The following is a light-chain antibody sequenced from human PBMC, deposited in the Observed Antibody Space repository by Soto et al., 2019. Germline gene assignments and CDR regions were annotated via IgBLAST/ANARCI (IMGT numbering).Light chain of an antibody. J-gene: IGKJ3*01. CDR1: HDISNY. Sequence: DIQMTQSPSPLSASVGERVTITCQASHDISNYLNWYQHKPGKAPNLLIYDASHLETGVPSRFSGDGSGTDFTFTISSLQPEDVATYYCQHYDNPPFTFGPGTKVDI. CDR2: DAS. V-gene: IGKV1-33*01. CDR3: QHYDNPPFT.